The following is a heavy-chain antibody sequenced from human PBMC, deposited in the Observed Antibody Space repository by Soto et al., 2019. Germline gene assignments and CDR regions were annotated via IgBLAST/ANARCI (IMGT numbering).Heavy chain of an antibody. J-gene: IGHJ4*02. CDR2: IYYSGST. D-gene: IGHD7-27*01. CDR3: AGRWGTYFDF. V-gene: IGHV4-61*08. CDR1: GGSISSGAYY. Sequence: TLSLTCTVSGGSISSGAYYCSWIRQHPGKGLEWIGYIYYSGSTDYDPSLKSRVTISVDTSKNQFSLKLSSVTAADTAVYYCAGRWGTYFDFWGQGTLVTVSS.